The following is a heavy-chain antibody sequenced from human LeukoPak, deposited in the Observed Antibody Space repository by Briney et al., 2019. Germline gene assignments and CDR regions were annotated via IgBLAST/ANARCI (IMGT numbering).Heavy chain of an antibody. CDR3: AKDYCSSTSCTIFDY. J-gene: IGHJ4*02. CDR2: ISGSGGST. D-gene: IGHD2-2*01. CDR1: GFTFSSYA. Sequence: GGSLRLSCAASGFTFSSYAMSWVRQAPGKGLEWVSAISGSGGSTYYADSVKGRFTISRDNSESTLYLQMNSLRAEDTAVYYCAKDYCSSTSCTIFDYWGQGTLVTVSS. V-gene: IGHV3-23*01.